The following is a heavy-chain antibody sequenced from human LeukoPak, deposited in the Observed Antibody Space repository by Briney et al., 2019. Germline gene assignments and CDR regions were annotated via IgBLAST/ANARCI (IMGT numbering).Heavy chain of an antibody. CDR3: ARDSGGWDDFSRDYYYGMDV. V-gene: IGHV1-69*13. D-gene: IGHD3-10*01. CDR1: GGTFSSYA. J-gene: IGHJ6*02. CDR2: TIPIFGTA. Sequence: SVKVSCKASGGTFSSYAISWVRQAPGQGLEWMGGTIPIFGTANYAQKFQGRVTITADESTSTAYMELSSLRSEDTAVYYCARDSGGWDDFSRDYYYGMDVWGQGTTVTVSS.